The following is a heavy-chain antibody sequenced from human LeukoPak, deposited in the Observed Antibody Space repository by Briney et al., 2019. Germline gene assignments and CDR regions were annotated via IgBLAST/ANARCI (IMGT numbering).Heavy chain of an antibody. CDR1: GGSVTSTNW. D-gene: IGHD6-25*01. V-gene: IGHV4-4*02. Sequence: TASETLSLTCGVSGGSVTSTNWWTWIRQPPGKGLEWIGEVHLNGNTNYNPSLYGRVTMSVDKSENHVSLKLTSPTAADTAVYYCAREGGPYRPLDYSGQGTLVTVTS. CDR2: VHLNGNT. CDR3: AREGGPYRPLDY. J-gene: IGHJ4*02.